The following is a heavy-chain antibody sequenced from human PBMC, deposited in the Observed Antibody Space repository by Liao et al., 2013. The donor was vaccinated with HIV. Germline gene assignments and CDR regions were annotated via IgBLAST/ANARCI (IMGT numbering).Heavy chain of an antibody. D-gene: IGHD7-27*01. CDR2: IYTSGST. CDR3: AGLWGSPDYFGF. Sequence: QVQLQESGPGLVKPSQTLSLTCTVSGGSISSGDYYWSWIRQPAGKGLEWIGRIYTSGSTNYNPSLKSRVIISADTSKNQFSLNLTSVTAADTAVYYCAGLWGSPDYFGFWGQGTLVTVSS. V-gene: IGHV4-61*02. J-gene: IGHJ4*02. CDR1: GGSISSGDYY.